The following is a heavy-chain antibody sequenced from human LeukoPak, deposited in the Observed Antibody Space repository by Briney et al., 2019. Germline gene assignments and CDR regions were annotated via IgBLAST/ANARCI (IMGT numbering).Heavy chain of an antibody. Sequence: GGSLRLPCAASGFTFSSCWMHWVRQAPGKGLVWVSRINNDGSTTTYADSVKGRFTISRDNAKNTLYLQMNSLRAEDTAVYYCARGGPGTGMDYWGQGALVTVSS. CDR1: GFTFSSCW. J-gene: IGHJ4*02. V-gene: IGHV3-74*01. CDR3: ARGGPGTGMDY. D-gene: IGHD1-1*01. CDR2: INNDGSTT.